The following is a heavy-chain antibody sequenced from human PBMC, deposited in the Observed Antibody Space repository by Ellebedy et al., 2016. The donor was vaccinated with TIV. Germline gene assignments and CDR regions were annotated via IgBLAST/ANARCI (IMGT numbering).Heavy chain of an antibody. V-gene: IGHV5-51*01. J-gene: IGHJ3*02. CDR2: IYPGDSDT. Sequence: GESLKISXKGSGYSFTSYWIGWVSQMPGKGLEWMGSIYPGDSDTRYSPSFQGQVTISADKSISTAYLQWSSLKASDTAMYYCATGGPTMMPFDAFDIWGQGTMVTVSS. CDR3: ATGGPTMMPFDAFDI. CDR1: GYSFTSYW. D-gene: IGHD5-24*01.